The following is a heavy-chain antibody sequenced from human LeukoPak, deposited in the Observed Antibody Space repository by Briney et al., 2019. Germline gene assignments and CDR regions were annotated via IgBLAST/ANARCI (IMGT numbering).Heavy chain of an antibody. CDR3: ARVGTYYDFWSGYYSGRGYFDY. D-gene: IGHD3-3*01. CDR2: INHSGST. J-gene: IGHJ4*02. Sequence: SETLSLTCAVYGGSLSGYYWSWIRQPPGKGLEWIGEINHSGSTNYNPSLKSRVTISVDTSKNQFSLKLSSVTAADTAVYYCARVGTYYDFWSGYYSGRGYFDYWGQGTLVTVSS. V-gene: IGHV4-34*01. CDR1: GGSLSGYY.